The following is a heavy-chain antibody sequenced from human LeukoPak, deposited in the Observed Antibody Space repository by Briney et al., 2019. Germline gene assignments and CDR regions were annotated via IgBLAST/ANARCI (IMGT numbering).Heavy chain of an antibody. V-gene: IGHV4-4*07. CDR3: ARVSSSWYQDWYFDL. D-gene: IGHD6-13*01. Sequence: KPSETLSLTCTVSGGSISSYYWSWIRQPAGKGLEWIGRIDTSGNTNYKPSLKSRVTMSVDTTKNQFSLKLSSVTAADTAVDYCARVSSSWYQDWYFDLWGRGTLVTVSS. CDR1: GGSISSYY. J-gene: IGHJ2*01. CDR2: IDTSGNT.